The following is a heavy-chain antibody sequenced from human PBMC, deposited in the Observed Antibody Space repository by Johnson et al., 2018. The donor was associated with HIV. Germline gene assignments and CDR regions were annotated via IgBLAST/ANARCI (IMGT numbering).Heavy chain of an antibody. J-gene: IGHJ3*02. V-gene: IGHV3-30*04. CDR2: ISPEGMNE. Sequence: VQLVESGGGVVQPGRSLRLSCAASGFTFSSYAMHWVRQAPGKGLEWVAVISPEGMNEHFADSGKGRFTISRDNAKNTVFLQMNSLSAEDTATYFYDPAGPNAFDIWGQGTMVTVSS. CDR1: GFTFSSYA. D-gene: IGHD3-3*01. CDR3: DPAGPNAFDI.